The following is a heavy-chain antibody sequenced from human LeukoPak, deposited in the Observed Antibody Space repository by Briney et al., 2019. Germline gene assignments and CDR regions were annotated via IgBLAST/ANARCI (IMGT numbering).Heavy chain of an antibody. Sequence: PGGSLGLSCGASSFTFSSYVMSWVRQAPGKGLEWVSTVSTTGGSTFYADSVKGRFTISRDNSKNTLYLQMNSLRAEDTAVYYCARGGSYLSAFDIWGQGTMVTVSS. D-gene: IGHD1-26*01. CDR3: ARGGSYLSAFDI. J-gene: IGHJ3*02. V-gene: IGHV3-23*01. CDR1: SFTFSSYV. CDR2: VSTTGGST.